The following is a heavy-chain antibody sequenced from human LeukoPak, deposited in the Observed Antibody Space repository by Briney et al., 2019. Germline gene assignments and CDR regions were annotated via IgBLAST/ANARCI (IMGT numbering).Heavy chain of an antibody. D-gene: IGHD4-17*01. CDR3: ARRGYGDYLDY. V-gene: IGHV4-38-2*01. J-gene: IGHJ4*02. CDR1: GYSISSGYY. Sequence: PSETLSLTCAVSGYSISSGYYWGWIRQPPGKGLEWIGSIYHSGSTYYNPSLKSRVTISVDTSKNQFSLKLSSVTAADTAVYYCARRGYGDYLDYWGLGTLVTVSS. CDR2: IYHSGST.